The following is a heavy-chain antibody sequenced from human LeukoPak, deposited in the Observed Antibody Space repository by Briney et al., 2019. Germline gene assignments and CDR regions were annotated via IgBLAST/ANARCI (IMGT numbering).Heavy chain of an antibody. CDR2: LFWNDDK. V-gene: IGHV2-5*01. CDR3: AHRTSSPAFFDY. J-gene: IGHJ4*02. CDR1: GFSLNTPGVA. Sequence: SGPTLVNPTQTLTLTCTFSGFSLNTPGVAVGWIRQPPGKALESLALLFWNDDKRYSPSLRGRLTITKDTSKNQVVLIMTDMDPVDTATYYCAHRTSSPAFFDYGGQGTLVTVSS.